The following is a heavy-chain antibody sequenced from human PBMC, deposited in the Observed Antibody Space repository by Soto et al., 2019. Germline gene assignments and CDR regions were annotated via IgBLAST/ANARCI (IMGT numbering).Heavy chain of an antibody. CDR1: DFTFSTYG. V-gene: IGHV3-30*18. J-gene: IGHJ4*02. CDR3: AKDGAPRYCGRSSCHPAGAY. CDR2: IPYAGSHK. Sequence: QVQLVESGGGVAQPGRSLRLSCAGSDFTFSTYGFHWVRQVPGKGLEWVPVIPYAGSHKYYADSVKGRFTISRDNSNNMLYLQMDSLRAEDTAVYYCAKDGAPRYCGRSSCHPAGAYWGQGTLVTVSS. D-gene: IGHD2-15*01.